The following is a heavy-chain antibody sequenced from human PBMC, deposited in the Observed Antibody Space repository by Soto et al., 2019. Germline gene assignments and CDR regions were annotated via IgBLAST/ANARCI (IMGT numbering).Heavy chain of an antibody. V-gene: IGHV5-51*01. CDR2: IYPGDSDT. CDR1: GYALSSYW. Sequence: LKISCQGSGYALSSYWIAWVRQMPGKGLEWMGIIYPGDSDTRYSPSFQGQVTISVDKSITTAYLQWSSLKASDTAMYYCARGYCTATICDPWFDPWGQGTLVTVSS. CDR3: ARGYCTATICDPWFDP. J-gene: IGHJ5*02. D-gene: IGHD2-8*02.